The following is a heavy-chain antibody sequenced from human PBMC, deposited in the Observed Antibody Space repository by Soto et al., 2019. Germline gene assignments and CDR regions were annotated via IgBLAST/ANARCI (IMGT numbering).Heavy chain of an antibody. CDR1: GGSISSSSYY. J-gene: IGHJ4*02. CDR2: IYYSGST. V-gene: IGHV4-39*01. Sequence: SETLSLTCTVSGGSISSSSYYWGWIRQPPGKGLEWIGSIYYSGSTYYNPSLTSRVTISGDTSKNQFSLKLSSVTAADTAVYYCARQVYYYGSGSFSNPYYFDYWGQGTLVTVSS. D-gene: IGHD3-10*01. CDR3: ARQVYYYGSGSFSNPYYFDY.